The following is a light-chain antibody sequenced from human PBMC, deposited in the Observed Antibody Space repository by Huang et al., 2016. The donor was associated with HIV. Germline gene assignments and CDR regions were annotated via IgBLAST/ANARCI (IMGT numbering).Light chain of an antibody. CDR1: QSVSSN. J-gene: IGKJ3*01. Sequence: EIVMTQSPATLSVSPGERATLSCRASQSVSSNLAWYQQNPGPAPRLLIYGASTRATGSPARFSGSGSGTEFTLTISSRQSEDFAVYYCQQYNNWPGTFGPGTKVDIK. CDR2: GAS. CDR3: QQYNNWPGT. V-gene: IGKV3-15*01.